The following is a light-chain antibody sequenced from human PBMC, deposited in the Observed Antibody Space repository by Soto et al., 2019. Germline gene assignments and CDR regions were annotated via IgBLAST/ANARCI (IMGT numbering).Light chain of an antibody. CDR3: SSYTSIHVV. J-gene: IGLJ2*01. V-gene: IGLV2-14*01. Sequence: QSALTQPASVSGSPGQSITISCTGTSSDVGGYNYVSWYHQHPGKAPKLMIYDVSNRPSGVSNRFSGSKSGNTASLTISGLQAEDEADYYCSSYTSIHVVFGGGTKLTVL. CDR1: SSDVGGYNY. CDR2: DVS.